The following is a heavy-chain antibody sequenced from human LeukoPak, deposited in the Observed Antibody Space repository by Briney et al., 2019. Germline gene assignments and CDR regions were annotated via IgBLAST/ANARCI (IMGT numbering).Heavy chain of an antibody. D-gene: IGHD3-22*01. CDR3: ARERGHYYDSSGPVE. V-gene: IGHV4-31*03. Sequence: SETLSLTCTVSGGSISSGGYYWSWIRQHPGKGLEWIGYIYYSGSTYYNPSLKSRVTISVDTSKNQFSLKLSSVTAADTAVYYCARERGHYYDSSGPVEWGQGTLVTVSS. CDR1: GGSISSGGYY. J-gene: IGHJ4*02. CDR2: IYYSGST.